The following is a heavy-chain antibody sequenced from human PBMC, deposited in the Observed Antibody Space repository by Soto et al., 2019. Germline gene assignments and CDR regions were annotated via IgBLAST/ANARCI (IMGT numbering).Heavy chain of an antibody. J-gene: IGHJ5*02. CDR3: ARSGIVGATPSSWFDP. Sequence: QVQLVQSGAEVKKPGSSVKVSCKASGGTFSSYTISWVRQAPGQGLEGMGRIIPILGIANYAQKFQGRVTIIADKSTSTAYMELSSLRSEDTAVYYCARSGIVGATPSSWFDPWGQGTLVTVSS. D-gene: IGHD1-26*01. CDR1: GGTFSSYT. CDR2: IIPILGIA. V-gene: IGHV1-69*02.